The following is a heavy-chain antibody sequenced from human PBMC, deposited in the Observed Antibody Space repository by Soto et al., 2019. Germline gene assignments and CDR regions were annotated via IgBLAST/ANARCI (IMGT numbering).Heavy chain of an antibody. CDR1: VFTFSSYA. J-gene: IGHJ5*02. Sequence: GSLRLSCAASVFTFSSYAMSWVRQAPGKGLEWVSAISGSGGSTYCADSVKGRFTISRDNSKNTLYLQMNSLRAEDAAVYYCAKDHGNWNPNWFDPWGQGTLVTVSS. CDR3: AKDHGNWNPNWFDP. D-gene: IGHD1-1*01. CDR2: ISGSGGST. V-gene: IGHV3-23*01.